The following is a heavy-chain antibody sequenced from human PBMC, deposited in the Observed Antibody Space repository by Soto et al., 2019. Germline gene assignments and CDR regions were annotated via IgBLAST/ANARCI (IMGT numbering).Heavy chain of an antibody. D-gene: IGHD3-9*01. CDR1: GGSISSYD. J-gene: IGHJ6*02. CDR2: IYYSGST. Sequence: SETQSVTCPVSGGSISSYDWSWIRQPPGKGLEWIGYIYYSGSTNYNPSLKSRVTISVDTSKNQFSLKLSSVTAADTAVYYCARVRDILTGYYTNPSMDVWGQGTTVTV. CDR3: ARVRDILTGYYTNPSMDV. V-gene: IGHV4-59*01.